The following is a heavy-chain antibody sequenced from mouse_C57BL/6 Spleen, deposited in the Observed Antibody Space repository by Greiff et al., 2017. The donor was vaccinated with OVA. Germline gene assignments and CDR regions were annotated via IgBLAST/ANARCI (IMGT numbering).Heavy chain of an antibody. CDR3: ARYGDSSAWFAY. D-gene: IGHD3-2*02. V-gene: IGHV1-78*01. CDR1: GYTFTDHT. J-gene: IGHJ3*01. Sequence: VQLQQSDAELVKPGASVKISCKVSGYTFTDHTIHWMKQRPEQGLEWIGYIYPRDGSTKYNEKFKGKATLTADKSSSTAYIQLNRLTSEDAAVYFCARYGDSSAWFAYWGQGTLVTVSA. CDR2: IYPRDGST.